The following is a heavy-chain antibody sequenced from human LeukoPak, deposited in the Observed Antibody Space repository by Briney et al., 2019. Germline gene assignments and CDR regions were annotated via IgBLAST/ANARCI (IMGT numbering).Heavy chain of an antibody. CDR3: ARGLVATIPFDY. J-gene: IGHJ4*02. V-gene: IGHV3-74*01. CDR2: INSDGSST. CDR1: GFTFSSYW. D-gene: IGHD5-12*01. Sequence: GGSLRLSCAASGFTFSSYWMHWVRQAPGKGLVWVSRINSDGSSTSYADSVKGRFTISRDNAKNTLYLQMNSLRAEDTAVYFCARGLVATIPFDYWGQGTLVTVSS.